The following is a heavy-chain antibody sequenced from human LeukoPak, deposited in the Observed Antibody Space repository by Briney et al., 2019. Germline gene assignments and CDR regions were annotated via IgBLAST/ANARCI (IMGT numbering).Heavy chain of an antibody. J-gene: IGHJ6*03. V-gene: IGHV4-34*01. CDR1: GGSFSGYY. CDR3: AKEPVDYGDYRDYYYYMDV. Sequence: SETLSLTCAVYGGSFSGYYWSWIRQPPGKGLEWIGEINHSGSTNYNPPLKSRVTISVDTSKNQFSLKLSSVTAADTAVYYCAKEPVDYGDYRDYYYYMDVWGKGTTVTVSS. CDR2: INHSGST. D-gene: IGHD4-17*01.